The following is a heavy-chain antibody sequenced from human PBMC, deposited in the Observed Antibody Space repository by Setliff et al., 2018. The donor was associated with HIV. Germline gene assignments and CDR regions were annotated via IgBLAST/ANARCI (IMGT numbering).Heavy chain of an antibody. CDR2: IDWDDNK. V-gene: IGHV2-70*11. D-gene: IGHD3-16*01. J-gene: IGHJ6*03. CDR3: ARGRGMSYYYYYMDV. CDR1: GFSLTSTSMC. Sequence: SGPTLVNPTQTLTLTCTFSGFSLTSTSMCVGWIRQPPGEALEWLGRIDWDDNKYYSESLRSRLTISKDTSKNQVVLTMTNMDPVDTATYFCARGRGMSYYYYYMDVWGKGTTVTVSS.